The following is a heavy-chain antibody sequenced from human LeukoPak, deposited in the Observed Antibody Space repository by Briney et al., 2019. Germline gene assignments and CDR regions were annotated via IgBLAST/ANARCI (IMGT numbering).Heavy chain of an antibody. V-gene: IGHV7-4-1*02. CDR1: GYTFTSYA. J-gene: IGHJ4*02. Sequence: SVNVSCKASGYTFTSYAINWVGQAPGQGLEWMGWINTNTGNPTYAQGFTGRFVFSLDTSVSTAYLQISSLKAEDTAVYYCARNSIFGVIWDWGQGTLVTVSS. D-gene: IGHD3-3*01. CDR3: ARNSIFGVIWD. CDR2: INTNTGNP.